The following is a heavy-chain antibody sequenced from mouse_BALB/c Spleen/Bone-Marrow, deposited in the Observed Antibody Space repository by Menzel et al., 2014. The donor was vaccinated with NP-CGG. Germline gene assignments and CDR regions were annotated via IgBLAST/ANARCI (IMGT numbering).Heavy chain of an antibody. CDR2: INPDSNTI. D-gene: IGHD2-3*01. J-gene: IGHJ3*01. CDR3: ARIGYYGWFAY. V-gene: IGHV4-1*02. Sequence: EVKLLEFGGGLVQPGGSLKLSCAASGFDFSSYWMSWVRQAPGKGLEWIGEINPDSNTINYTPSLKDKFIISRDNAKNTLYLQISKVRSEDTALYYCARIGYYGWFAYWGQGTLVTVSA. CDR1: GFDFSSYW.